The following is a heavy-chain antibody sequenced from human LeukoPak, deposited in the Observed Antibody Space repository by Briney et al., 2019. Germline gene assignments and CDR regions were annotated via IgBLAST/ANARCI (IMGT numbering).Heavy chain of an antibody. D-gene: IGHD5-18*01. J-gene: IGHJ4*02. CDR2: IHYSGST. Sequence: SETLSLTCTVSSGSISGYYWTWIRQPPGKGLEWIGYIHYSGSTRYNPSLESRVSISVDTSKNQFSLEPTSVTAADTALYYCARYSYGGYYFDYWGQGTLVTVSS. CDR3: ARYSYGGYYFDY. V-gene: IGHV4-59*08. CDR1: SGSISGYY.